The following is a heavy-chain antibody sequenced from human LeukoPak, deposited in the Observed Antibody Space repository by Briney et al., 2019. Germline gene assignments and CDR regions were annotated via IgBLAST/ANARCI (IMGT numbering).Heavy chain of an antibody. CDR1: GGSFSSYY. CDR2: IYYSGST. Sequence: SETLSLTCAVYGGSFSSYYWSWIRQPPGRGLEWIGYIYYSGSTNYNPSLKSRVTISVDTSKNQFSLKLSSVTAADTAVYYCARGPSQVVMNDYWGQGTLVTVSS. D-gene: IGHD3-22*01. CDR3: ARGPSQVVMNDY. V-gene: IGHV4-59*01. J-gene: IGHJ4*02.